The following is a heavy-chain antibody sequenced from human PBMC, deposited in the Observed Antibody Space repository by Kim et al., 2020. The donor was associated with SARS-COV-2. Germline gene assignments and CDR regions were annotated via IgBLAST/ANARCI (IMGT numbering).Heavy chain of an antibody. D-gene: IGHD2-2*01. Sequence: ASVKVSCKASGYIFTNHAIHWVRQAPGQWLEWMGWIHAGNGDIKYSQKFQGRLTITSDTSASTAYMELSSLRSDDTAVYYCARGPQPYCSTSSCYGGGWYDPWGQGTLVTVAS. V-gene: IGHV1-3*01. CDR3: ARGPQPYCSTSSCYGGGWYDP. J-gene: IGHJ5*02. CDR1: GYIFTNHA. CDR2: IHAGNGDI.